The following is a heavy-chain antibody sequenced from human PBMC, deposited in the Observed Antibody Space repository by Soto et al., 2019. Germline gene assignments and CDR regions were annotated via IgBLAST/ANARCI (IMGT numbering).Heavy chain of an antibody. V-gene: IGHV4-39*01. D-gene: IGHD1-26*01. J-gene: IGHJ5*02. CDR1: GGSISSSSYY. Sequence: QLQLQESGPGLVKPSETLSLTCTVSGGSISSSSYYWGWIRQPPGKGLEWIGSIYYSGSTYYNPSLKSRVTISVDTSKTQFSLKLSAVPAADTAVYYCASQSGSLPWFDPWGQGTLVTVSS. CDR3: ASQSGSLPWFDP. CDR2: IYYSGST.